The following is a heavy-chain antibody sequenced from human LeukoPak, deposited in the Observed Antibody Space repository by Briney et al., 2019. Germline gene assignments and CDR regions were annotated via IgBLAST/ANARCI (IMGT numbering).Heavy chain of an antibody. J-gene: IGHJ4*02. D-gene: IGHD2-15*01. CDR2: IKQDGSDK. V-gene: IGHV3-7*01. CDR3: ASQSRYCSGDSCYSFDY. CDR1: GLTFSSYW. Sequence: GGSLRLSCAASGLTFSSYWMSWVRQAPGKGLEWVANIKQDGSDKYYVDSVKSRFTISRDNAKNSLYLQMNSLRAEDTAVYYCASQSRYCSGDSCYSFDYWGQGTLVTVSS.